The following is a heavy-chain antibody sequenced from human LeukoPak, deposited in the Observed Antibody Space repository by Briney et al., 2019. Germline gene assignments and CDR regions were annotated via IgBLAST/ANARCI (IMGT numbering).Heavy chain of an antibody. CDR3: ARGGYDYGDYVFKVYYYYGMDV. CDR2: ISSSGSTI. J-gene: IGHJ6*02. Sequence: GGSLRLSCAASGFTFSSYSMNWVRQAPGKGLEWVSYISSSGSTIYYADSVKGRFTISRDNAKNSLYLQMNSLRAEDTAVYYCARGGYDYGDYVFKVYYYYGMDVWGQGTTVTVSS. D-gene: IGHD4-17*01. V-gene: IGHV3-48*04. CDR1: GFTFSSYS.